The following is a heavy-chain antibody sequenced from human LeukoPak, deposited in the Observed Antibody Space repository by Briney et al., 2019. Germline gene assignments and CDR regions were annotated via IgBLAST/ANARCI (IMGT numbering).Heavy chain of an antibody. J-gene: IGHJ4*02. V-gene: IGHV3-7*03. D-gene: IGHD3-9*01. CDR3: ARNFDWLYQILDY. CDR1: GFTLSSYW. CDR2: IMQEGSEK. Sequence: PGGSLRLSCAASGFTLSSYWMSWVRQAPGKGLEWVANIMQEGSEKYHVDSVKGRFTISRDNTKNSLYLQMNSLRAEDTAVYYCARNFDWLYQILDYWGQGTLVTVSS.